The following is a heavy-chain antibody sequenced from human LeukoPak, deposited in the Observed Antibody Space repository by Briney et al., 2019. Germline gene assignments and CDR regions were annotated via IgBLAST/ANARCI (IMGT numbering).Heavy chain of an antibody. Sequence: NSSETLSLTCTVSGGSISTSYYYWGWIRQPPGKGLEWIGNIHNSESTYYNPSLKSRVTISVDTSKNQFSLKLSSVTAADTAVYYCARQVTFGYAYAYYFDYWGQGSLVTVSS. D-gene: IGHD5-18*01. CDR2: IHNSEST. V-gene: IGHV4-39*01. J-gene: IGHJ4*02. CDR1: GGSISTSYYY. CDR3: ARQVTFGYAYAYYFDY.